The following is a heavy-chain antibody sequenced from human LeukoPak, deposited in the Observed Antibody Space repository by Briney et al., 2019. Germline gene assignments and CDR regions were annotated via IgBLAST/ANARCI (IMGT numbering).Heavy chain of an antibody. V-gene: IGHV3-30*02. Sequence: GGSLRLSCAASGFTFSSYGMHWVRQAPGKGLEWVAVIWYDGSNKYYADSVKGRFTISRDNSKNTLYLQMNSLRAEDMALYYCAKDTGRAAAGQIDYWGQGTLVTVSS. D-gene: IGHD6-13*01. CDR1: GFTFSSYG. CDR2: IWYDGSNK. CDR3: AKDTGRAAAGQIDY. J-gene: IGHJ4*02.